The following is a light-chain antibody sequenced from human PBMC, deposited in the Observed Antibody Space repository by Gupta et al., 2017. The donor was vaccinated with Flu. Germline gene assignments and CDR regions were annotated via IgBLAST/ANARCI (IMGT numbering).Light chain of an antibody. Sequence: SYLLTQPPSVSVAPGQTARITCGGNDMGTKSVHWYQHKPGQAPVLVVYHNSGRPSGIPERFSGSNSGDTATLTINRVEAGDEADFYCQVWDSSSDYVFGTGTTVTV. V-gene: IGLV3-21*02. CDR1: DMGTKS. CDR3: QVWDSSSDYV. CDR2: HNS. J-gene: IGLJ1*01.